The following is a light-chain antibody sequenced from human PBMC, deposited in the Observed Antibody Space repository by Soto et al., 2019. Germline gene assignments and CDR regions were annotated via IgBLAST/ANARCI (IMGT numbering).Light chain of an antibody. CDR1: SSNIGAGYN. V-gene: IGLV1-40*01. CDR3: QSYDTSLSGFYV. Sequence: QSVLTQPPSVSGAPGQRVSISCTGSSSNIGAGYNVHWYQQLPGTAPKLLIYDNNNRPSGVPDRFSGSKSGTSASLAITGLQAEDEADYYCQSYDTSLSGFYVSGTGTKVTVL. J-gene: IGLJ1*01. CDR2: DNN.